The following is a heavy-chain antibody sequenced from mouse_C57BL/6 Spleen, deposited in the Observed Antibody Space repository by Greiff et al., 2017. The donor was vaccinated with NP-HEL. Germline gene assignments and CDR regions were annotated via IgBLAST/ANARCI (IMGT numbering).Heavy chain of an antibody. V-gene: IGHV2-6-1*01. J-gene: IGHJ4*01. CDR3: ARHGPGGAYYAMDY. Sequence: QVQLKQSGPGLVAPSQSLSITCTVSGFSLTSYGVHWVRQPPGKGLEWLVVIWSDGSTTYNSALKSRLSISKDNSKSQVFLKMNSLQTDDTAMYYCARHGPGGAYYAMDYWGQGTSVTVSS. CDR1: GFSLTSYG. CDR2: IWSDGST.